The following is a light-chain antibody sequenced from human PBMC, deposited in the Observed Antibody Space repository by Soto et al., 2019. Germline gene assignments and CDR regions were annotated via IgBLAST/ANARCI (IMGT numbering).Light chain of an antibody. Sequence: QSVLTQPASVSGSPGQSITISCTGSSSDVGGYNSVSWYQQHPGKAPKLMIYEVSNRPSGVSNRFSGSKSGNTASLTISGLQAEDEAEYYCSSYTSSSTYVFGTGTKLTVL. CDR2: EVS. CDR1: SSDVGGYNS. J-gene: IGLJ1*01. V-gene: IGLV2-14*01. CDR3: SSYTSSSTYV.